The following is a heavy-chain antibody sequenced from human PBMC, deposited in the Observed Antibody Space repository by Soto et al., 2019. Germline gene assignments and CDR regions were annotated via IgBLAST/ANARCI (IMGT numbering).Heavy chain of an antibody. CDR3: ARPMSTVTTQYFHQ. CDR2: IYYSGST. D-gene: IGHD4-17*01. CDR1: GGSISSSSYY. V-gene: IGHV4-39*01. J-gene: IGHJ1*01. Sequence: SETLSLTCTVSGGSISSSSYYWGWIRQPPGKGLEWIGSIYYSGSTYYNPSLKSRVTISVDTSKNQFSLKLSSVTAADTAVYYCARPMSTVTTQYFHQWGQGTLVTVSS.